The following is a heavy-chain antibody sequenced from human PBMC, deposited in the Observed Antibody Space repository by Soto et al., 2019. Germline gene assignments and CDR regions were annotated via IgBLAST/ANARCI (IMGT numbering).Heavy chain of an antibody. CDR2: INTAGSTK. CDR1: GFTFSDFE. V-gene: IGHV3-48*03. J-gene: IGHJ6*02. CDR3: ARAECSTPNCLTAYYSYGLDV. Sequence: EVQLVESGGGLVQPGGSLRLSCAASGFTFSDFEMHWVRQAPGRGLEWLSYINTAGSTKYYAESVKGRFTISRDNAGNSLFLQMNSLRAEDTAVSYCARAECSTPNCLTAYYSYGLDVWGQGTTVTVSS. D-gene: IGHD2-2*01.